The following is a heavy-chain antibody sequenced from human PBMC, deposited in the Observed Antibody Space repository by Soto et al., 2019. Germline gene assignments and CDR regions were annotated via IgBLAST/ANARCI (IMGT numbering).Heavy chain of an antibody. CDR2: ISYDGSSK. CDR1: GFTFSNYG. CDR3: ARVGLVDTDMATDY. D-gene: IGHD5-18*01. Sequence: QVQLVEPGGGVVQPGRSLTLSCAASGFTFSNYGMYWVRQAPGKGLEWVAIISYDGSSKYYADSVKGRFTISRDNSKNTLFLQMNSLRAEDTAVYYCARVGLVDTDMATDYWGQGTLVTVSS. J-gene: IGHJ4*02. V-gene: IGHV3-33*01.